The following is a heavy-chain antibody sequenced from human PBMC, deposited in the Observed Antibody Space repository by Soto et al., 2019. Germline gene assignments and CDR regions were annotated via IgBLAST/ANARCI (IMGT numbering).Heavy chain of an antibody. CDR1: GYTFTSYD. V-gene: IGHV1-8*01. J-gene: IGHJ6*03. CDR2: MNPNSGNT. CDR3: ARRRYSGYDYYYYYYMDV. Sequence: QVQLVQSGAEVKKPGASVKVSCKASGYTFTSYDINWVRQATGQGREWMGWMNPNSGNTGYAQKFQGRVTMTRNTSISTAYMELSSLRSEDTAVYYCARRRYSGYDYYYYYYMDVWGKGTTVTVSS. D-gene: IGHD5-12*01.